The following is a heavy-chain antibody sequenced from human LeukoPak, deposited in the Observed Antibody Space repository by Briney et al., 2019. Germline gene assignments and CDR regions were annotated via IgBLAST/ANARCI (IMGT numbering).Heavy chain of an antibody. V-gene: IGHV3-33*01. J-gene: IGHJ4*01. CDR1: GFNFSSYG. CDR2: TWYDGSNK. Sequence: GKSLRPSCAASGFNFSSYGMHWVRQAPGKGLEWVAVTWYDGSNKYYADSVRGRLTISRDNSKKTLYLQMNSLRVEDTAVYYCARARNAVVTAIDYWGQGTLVTVSS. D-gene: IGHD4-23*01. CDR3: ARARNAVVTAIDY.